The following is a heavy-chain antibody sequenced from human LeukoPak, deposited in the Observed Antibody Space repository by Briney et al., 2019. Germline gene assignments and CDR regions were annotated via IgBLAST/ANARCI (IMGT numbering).Heavy chain of an antibody. CDR1: GYTFTSYG. Sequence: ASVKVSCKASGYTFTSYGIIWVRQAPGQGLEWMGWISAYNGNTNYAQKLQGRVTMTTDTSTSTAYMELRSLRSDDTAVYYCARVSAMVRGVIPNDYWGQGTLVTVSS. D-gene: IGHD3-10*01. V-gene: IGHV1-18*01. J-gene: IGHJ4*02. CDR3: ARVSAMVRGVIPNDY. CDR2: ISAYNGNT.